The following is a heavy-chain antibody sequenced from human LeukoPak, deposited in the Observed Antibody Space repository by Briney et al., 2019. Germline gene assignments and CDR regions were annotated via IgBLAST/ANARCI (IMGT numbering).Heavy chain of an antibody. D-gene: IGHD6-13*01. Sequence: PSETLSLTCAVYGGSFSGYYWSWIRQPPGKGLEWIGEINHSGSTNYNPSLKSRVTISVDTSKNQFSLKLGSVTAADTAVYYCASSGIAAAGTDYWGQGTLVTVSS. CDR1: GGSFSGYY. V-gene: IGHV4-34*01. J-gene: IGHJ4*02. CDR3: ASSGIAAAGTDY. CDR2: INHSGST.